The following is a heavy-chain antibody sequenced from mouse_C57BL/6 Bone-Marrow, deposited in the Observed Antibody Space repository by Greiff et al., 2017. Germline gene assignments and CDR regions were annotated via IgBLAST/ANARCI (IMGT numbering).Heavy chain of an antibody. CDR3: AGDAAWFAY. CDR2: LSYDGSN. V-gene: IGHV3-6*01. CDR1: GYSITSGYY. Sequence: VQLKESGPGLVKPSQSLSLTCSVTGYSITSGYYWNWIRQFPGNKLEWMGYLSYDGSNNYNPSLKNRISITRDTSTNQFFLKLNSVTTEDTATYYCAGDAAWFAYWGQGTLGTVSA. J-gene: IGHJ3*01.